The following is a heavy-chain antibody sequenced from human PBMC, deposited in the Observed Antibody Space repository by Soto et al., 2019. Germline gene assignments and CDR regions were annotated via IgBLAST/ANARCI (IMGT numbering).Heavy chain of an antibody. D-gene: IGHD3-3*01. CDR1: GYTFTSYC. V-gene: IGHV1-18*01. CDR2: ISAYNGNT. J-gene: IGHJ3*02. CDR3: AREVEWLLSQGAFDI. Sequence: GASVKVSCKASGYTFTSYCISWVLQAPGQGLEWMGWISAYNGNTNYAQKLQGRVTMTTDTSTSTAYMELRSLRSDDTAVYYCAREVEWLLSQGAFDIWGQGTMVTVSS.